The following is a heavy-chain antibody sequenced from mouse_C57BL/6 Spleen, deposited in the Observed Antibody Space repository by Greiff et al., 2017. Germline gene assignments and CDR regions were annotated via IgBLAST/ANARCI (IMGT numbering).Heavy chain of an antibody. CDR3: ATTVVALDY. V-gene: IGHV3-6*01. CDR1: GYSITSGYY. D-gene: IGHD1-1*01. J-gene: IGHJ2*01. CDR2: LSYDGSN. Sequence: EVQLQESGPGLVKPSQSLSLTCSVTGYSITSGYYWNWIRQFPGNKLEWMGYLSYDGSNNYNPSLKNRISITRDTSENQFFLRLNSETTEDTATYYCATTVVALDYWGQGTTLTVSS.